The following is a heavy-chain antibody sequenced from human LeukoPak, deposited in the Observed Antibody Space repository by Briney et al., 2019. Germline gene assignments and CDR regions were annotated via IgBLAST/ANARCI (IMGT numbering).Heavy chain of an antibody. D-gene: IGHD3-22*01. CDR1: GFTFSSYW. V-gene: IGHV3-7*01. J-gene: IGHJ4*02. Sequence: GGSLRLSCAASGFTFSSYWMSWVRQAPGKGLEWVANIKQDGSEKYYVDSVKGRFTISRDNAKNSLYLQMNSLRAEDTAVYYCARFIYYYDNSGYYLDYWGQGTLVTVSS. CDR3: ARFIYYYDNSGYYLDY. CDR2: IKQDGSEK.